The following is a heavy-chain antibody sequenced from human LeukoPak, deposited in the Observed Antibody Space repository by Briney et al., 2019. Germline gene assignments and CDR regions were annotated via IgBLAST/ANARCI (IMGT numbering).Heavy chain of an antibody. CDR2: ISYDGSNK. D-gene: IGHD4-17*01. V-gene: IGHV3-30-3*01. CDR1: GFTFSSYA. Sequence: PGGSLRLSCAASGFTFSSYAMHWVRQAPGKGLEWVAVISYDGSNKYYADSVKGRFTISRDNSKNTLYPQMNSPRADDTAVYYCARGTVTYFDYWGQGTLVTVSS. J-gene: IGHJ4*02. CDR3: ARGTVTYFDY.